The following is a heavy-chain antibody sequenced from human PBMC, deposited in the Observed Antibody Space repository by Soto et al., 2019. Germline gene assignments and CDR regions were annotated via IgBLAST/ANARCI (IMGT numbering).Heavy chain of an antibody. V-gene: IGHV3-23*01. J-gene: IGHJ4*02. Sequence: GGSLRLSCAASGFTFSSYAMSWVRQAPGKGLEWVSAISGSGGSTYYADSVKGRFTISRDNSKNTLYLQMNSLRAEDTAVYYCAKDRDSSSWYQDVSFDYWGQGTLVTVSS. CDR1: GFTFSSYA. CDR2: ISGSGGST. D-gene: IGHD6-13*01. CDR3: AKDRDSSSWYQDVSFDY.